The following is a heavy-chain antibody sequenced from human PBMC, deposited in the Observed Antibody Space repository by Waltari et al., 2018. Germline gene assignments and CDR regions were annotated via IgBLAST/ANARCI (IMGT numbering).Heavy chain of an antibody. CDR3: ARDSDSSGWYIDY. D-gene: IGHD6-19*01. Sequence: QVQLVESRGGVVQPGRSLRLSCAASGFIFSNYAVHWVRQAPGKGLEWVTKISNDGTNKYYADSVKGRFTIARDNSKNTLYLQMNSLRPDDTAVYYCARDSDSSGWYIDYWGQGTLVTVSS. CDR2: ISNDGTNK. V-gene: IGHV3-30*04. CDR1: GFIFSNYA. J-gene: IGHJ4*02.